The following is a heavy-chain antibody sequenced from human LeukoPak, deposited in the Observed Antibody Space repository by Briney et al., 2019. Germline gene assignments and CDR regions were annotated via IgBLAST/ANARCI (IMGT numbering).Heavy chain of an antibody. CDR2: IYYSGST. Sequence: PSETLSLTCTVSGGSISSSSYYWGWIRQPPGKGLEGIGSIYYSGSTYYNPALKSRVTISVDTSKNQFSLKLSSVTAADTAVYYCARENSGSSPWGQGTLVTVSS. J-gene: IGHJ4*02. V-gene: IGHV4-39*07. CDR3: ARENSGSSP. D-gene: IGHD1-26*01. CDR1: GGSISSSSYY.